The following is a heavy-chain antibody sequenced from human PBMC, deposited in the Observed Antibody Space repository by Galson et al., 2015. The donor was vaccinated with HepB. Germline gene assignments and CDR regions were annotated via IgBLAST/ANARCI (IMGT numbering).Heavy chain of an antibody. Sequence: SVKVSCKASGYTFTSYGISWVRQAPGQGLEWMGWISAYNGNTNYAQKLQGRVTMTTDTSTSTAYMELRSLRSDDTAVYYCATTLAPSGSTYYYYYYGMDVWGQGTTVTVSS. J-gene: IGHJ6*02. CDR2: ISAYNGNT. CDR3: ATTLAPSGSTYYYYYYGMDV. CDR1: GYTFTSYG. V-gene: IGHV1-18*01. D-gene: IGHD1-26*01.